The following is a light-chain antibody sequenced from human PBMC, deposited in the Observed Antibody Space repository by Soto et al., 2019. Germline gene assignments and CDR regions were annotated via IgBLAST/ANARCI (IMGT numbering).Light chain of an antibody. CDR3: QQWRT. CDR1: QSVSSSY. Sequence: EIVLTQSPGTLSLSPGERATLSCRASQSVSSSYLAWYQQKPGQAPRLLIYGASSRATGIPDRFSGSESGTDFTLTISRLEPEDFAVYYCQQWRTFGQGTKVEIK. J-gene: IGKJ1*01. CDR2: GAS. V-gene: IGKV3-20*01.